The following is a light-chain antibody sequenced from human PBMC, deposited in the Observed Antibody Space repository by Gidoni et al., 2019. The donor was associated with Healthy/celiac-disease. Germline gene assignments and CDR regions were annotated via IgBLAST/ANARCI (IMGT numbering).Light chain of an antibody. V-gene: IGLV3-1*01. CDR3: QAWDSSTYVV. Sequence: SYELTQPPSVSVSPGQTASITCSGDKLGDKYACWYQQKPGQSPVLVIYQDSKRPSGIPERFSGSNSGNTATLTIRVTQAMDEADYYCQAWDSSTYVVFGGGTKLTVL. J-gene: IGLJ2*01. CDR2: QDS. CDR1: KLGDKY.